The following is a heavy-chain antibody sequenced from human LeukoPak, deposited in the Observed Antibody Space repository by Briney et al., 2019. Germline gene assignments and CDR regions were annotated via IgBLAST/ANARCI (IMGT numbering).Heavy chain of an antibody. Sequence: AGGSLRLSCAASGFTFSGYSMNWVRQAPGKGLEWVSSISSSSSYIYYADSVKGRFTISRDNPRNSLFLQMDSLRAEDTAVYYCARDNSVRDEAWWFNPWGQGTLVTVSS. D-gene: IGHD5-24*01. CDR2: ISSSSSYI. CDR1: GFTFSGYS. V-gene: IGHV3-21*04. CDR3: ARDNSVRDEAWWFNP. J-gene: IGHJ5*02.